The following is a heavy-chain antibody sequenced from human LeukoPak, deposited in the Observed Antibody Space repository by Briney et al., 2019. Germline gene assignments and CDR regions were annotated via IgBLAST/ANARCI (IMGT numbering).Heavy chain of an antibody. D-gene: IGHD3-3*01. CDR1: GYTLTGYY. V-gene: IGHV1-2*02. CDR2: INPASGAT. Sequence: ASVKVSCKASGYTLTGYYMHWVRQAPGQGLEWMGWINPASGATTYAQKFQGRVTMTRDTSISTAYMELSRLRSDDTAVYYCARGITIFGFSFDYWGQGTLVTVSS. CDR3: ARGITIFGFSFDY. J-gene: IGHJ4*02.